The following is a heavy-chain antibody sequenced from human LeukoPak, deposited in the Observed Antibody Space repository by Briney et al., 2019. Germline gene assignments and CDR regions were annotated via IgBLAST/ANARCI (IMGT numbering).Heavy chain of an antibody. CDR1: GGSINSYY. CDR3: ARSPHRLIGHWFDP. V-gene: IGHV4-4*07. CDR2: IFSSGNT. Sequence: SETLSLTCTVSGGSINSYYWSWIRQPAGKGLEWIGRIFSSGNTIYNPSLQSRVTMSVDTSKNQFSLRLNSVTAADTAVHYCARSPHRLIGHWFDPWGQGTLVTVSS. J-gene: IGHJ5*02. D-gene: IGHD3-16*01.